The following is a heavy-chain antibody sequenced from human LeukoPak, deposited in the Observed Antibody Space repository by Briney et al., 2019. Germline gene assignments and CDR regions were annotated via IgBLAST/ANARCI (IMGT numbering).Heavy chain of an antibody. J-gene: IGHJ4*02. V-gene: IGHV1-18*01. Sequence: ASVKVSCKASGYTFTSYGISWVRQAPGQGLEWMGWISAYNGNTNYAQKLQGRVTMTTDTSTSTAYMELRSLRSDDTAVYYCARDRRRTTVTTIDYWGQGTLVTVSS. CDR2: ISAYNGNT. CDR1: GYTFTSYG. D-gene: IGHD4-17*01. CDR3: ARDRRRTTVTTIDY.